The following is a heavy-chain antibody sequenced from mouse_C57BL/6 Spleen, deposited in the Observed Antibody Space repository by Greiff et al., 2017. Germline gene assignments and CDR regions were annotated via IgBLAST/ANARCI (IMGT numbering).Heavy chain of an antibody. V-gene: IGHV5-17*01. D-gene: IGHD4-1*01. CDR3: ARDWEDYAMDY. CDR2: ISSGSSTI. J-gene: IGHJ4*01. Sequence: EVHLVESGGGLVKPGGSLKLSCAASGFTFSDYGMHWVRQAPEKGLEWVAYISSGSSTIYYADTVKGRFTISRDNAKNTLFLQMTSLRSEDTAMYYCARDWEDYAMDYWGQGTSVTVSS. CDR1: GFTFSDYG.